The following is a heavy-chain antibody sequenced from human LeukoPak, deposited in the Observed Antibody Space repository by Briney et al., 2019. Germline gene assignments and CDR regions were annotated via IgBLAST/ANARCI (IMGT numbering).Heavy chain of an antibody. CDR3: TGYSAGWSSGGGY. D-gene: IGHD6-19*01. V-gene: IGHV4-39*01. CDR2: IYYSGTT. J-gene: IGHJ4*02. Sequence: SETLSLTSTVSGGSISSLTYYWGWIRQPPGKGLEWIASIYYSGTTYYSPSLKSRVAISVNRSNNQFSLRLSSVTAADTAVYFCTGYSAGWSSGGGYWGQGTVVTVSS. CDR1: GGSISSLTYY.